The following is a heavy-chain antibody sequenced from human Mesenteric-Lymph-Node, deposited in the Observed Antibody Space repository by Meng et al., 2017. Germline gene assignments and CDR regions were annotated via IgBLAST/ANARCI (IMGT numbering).Heavy chain of an antibody. Sequence: SETLSLTCTVSGGSISSGGYYWSWIRQHPGKGLEWIGYIYYSGSTYYNPSLKSRVTISVDTSKNQFSLKLSSVTAADTAVYYCARGVSGGARFGYWGQGALVTVSS. D-gene: IGHD1-26*01. CDR3: ARGVSGGARFGY. CDR2: IYYSGST. CDR1: GGSISSGGYY. V-gene: IGHV4-31*03. J-gene: IGHJ4*02.